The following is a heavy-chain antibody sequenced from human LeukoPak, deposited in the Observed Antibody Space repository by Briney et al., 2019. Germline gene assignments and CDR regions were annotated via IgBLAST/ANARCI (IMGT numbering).Heavy chain of an antibody. V-gene: IGHV3-21*01. D-gene: IGHD2-21*01. Sequence: GGSLRLSCAASGFTFSSYSMNWVRQAPGKGLEWVSSISSSSSYIYYADSVKGRFTISRDNAKNSLYLQMNSLRVEDTAVYYCARIHSRGILEGAFDIWGQGTMVTVSS. CDR3: ARIHSRGILEGAFDI. CDR2: ISSSSSYI. CDR1: GFTFSSYS. J-gene: IGHJ3*02.